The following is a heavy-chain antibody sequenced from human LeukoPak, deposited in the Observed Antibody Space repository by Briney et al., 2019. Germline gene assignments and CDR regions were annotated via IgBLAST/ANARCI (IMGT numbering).Heavy chain of an antibody. CDR2: INHSGST. D-gene: IGHD1/OR15-1a*01. J-gene: IGHJ6*03. CDR3: ARGREQQLFYYYYYMDV. V-gene: IGHV4-34*01. CDR1: GRSFSGYY. Sequence: SETLSLTCAVYGRSFSGYYCSWSRQPPGKGLEWIGEINHSGSTNYNPSLKSRVTISLDTSKNQFSLNLSSVTAADTAVYYCARGREQQLFYYYYYMDVWGKGTTVTVSS.